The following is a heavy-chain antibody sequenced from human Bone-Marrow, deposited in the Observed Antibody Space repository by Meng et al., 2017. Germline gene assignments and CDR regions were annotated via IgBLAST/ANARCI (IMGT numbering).Heavy chain of an antibody. J-gene: IGHJ4*02. CDR3: ARAPTSGQWLARKFDY. V-gene: IGHV4-34*01. D-gene: IGHD6-19*01. Sequence: QVSLQQGGAGLLKPSATLSLPCAVYGGSFSGYYWSWIRQPPGKGLEWIGEINHSGSTNYNPSLKSRVTISVDTSKNQFSLKLSSVTAADTAVYYCARAPTSGQWLARKFDYWGQGTLVTVSS. CDR1: GGSFSGYY. CDR2: INHSGST.